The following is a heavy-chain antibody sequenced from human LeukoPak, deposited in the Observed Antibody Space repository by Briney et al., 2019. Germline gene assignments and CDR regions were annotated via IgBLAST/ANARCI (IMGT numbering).Heavy chain of an antibody. CDR3: ARFGPYCSSTSCRAFDI. CDR1: GFTFSSYG. CDR2: IRYDGSNK. J-gene: IGHJ3*02. Sequence: GGSLRLSCAASGFTFSSYGMHWVRQAPGKGLEWVAFIRYDGSNKYYADSVKGRFTISRDNAKNSLYLQMNSLRAEDTAVYYCARFGPYCSSTSCRAFDIWGQGTMVTVSS. V-gene: IGHV3-30*02. D-gene: IGHD2-2*01.